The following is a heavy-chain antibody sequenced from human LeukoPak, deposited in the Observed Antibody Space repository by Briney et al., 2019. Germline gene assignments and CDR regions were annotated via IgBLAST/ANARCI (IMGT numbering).Heavy chain of an antibody. Sequence: HPGGSLRLSCAASGFTFSSYAMSWVRQAPGKGLEWVSAISSAGGSTHYADSVKGRFTISRDNSKNTLYLQMNSLRADDTAVYYCAKDRLEQQLIPDGAFDIWGQGTMVIVSS. CDR2: ISSAGGST. CDR3: AKDRLEQQLIPDGAFDI. D-gene: IGHD6-13*01. V-gene: IGHV3-23*01. CDR1: GFTFSSYA. J-gene: IGHJ3*02.